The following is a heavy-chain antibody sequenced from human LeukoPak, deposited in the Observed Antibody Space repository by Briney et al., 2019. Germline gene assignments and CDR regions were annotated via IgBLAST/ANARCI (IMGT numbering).Heavy chain of an antibody. Sequence: VGSLRLFCTASGFTFSNYGMHWVRQAPGKGLEWVALIYYDGSNKYYADSVKGRFTISRDNSRNTLFLQMNSLRAEDTAVYYCANNFDYWGQGTLVTVSS. CDR3: ANNFDY. CDR2: IYYDGSNK. V-gene: IGHV3-33*06. CDR1: GFTFSNYG. J-gene: IGHJ4*02.